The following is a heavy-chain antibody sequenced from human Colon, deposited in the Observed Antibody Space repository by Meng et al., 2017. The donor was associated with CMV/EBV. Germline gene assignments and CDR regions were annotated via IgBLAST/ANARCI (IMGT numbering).Heavy chain of an antibody. CDR3: AKDLPYSSGQYDGIDI. V-gene: IGHV3-33*06. D-gene: IGHD6-19*01. J-gene: IGHJ3*02. CDR1: GFMFMSYG. CDR2: IGYDGRSD. Sequence: GESLKISCAASGFMFMSYGMHWVRQAPGKGLEWVAVIGYDGRSDSYADSGRGRFTITRDNSKNTVYLQMRSLRAEDTAVYYCAKDLPYSSGQYDGIDIWGQGAMVTVSS.